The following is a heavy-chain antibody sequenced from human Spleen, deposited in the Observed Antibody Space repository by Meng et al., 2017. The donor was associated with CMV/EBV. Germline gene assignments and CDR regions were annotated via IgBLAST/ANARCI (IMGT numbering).Heavy chain of an antibody. Sequence: QVELVESGGGVVQPGRSLRLSCAASGFTFSSYAMHWVRQAPGKGLEWVAVISYDGSNKYYADSVKGRFTISRDNSKNTLYLQMNSLRAEDTAVYYCARGDIVVESGYFDYWGQGTLVTVSS. D-gene: IGHD2-15*01. V-gene: IGHV3-30-3*01. CDR2: ISYDGSNK. J-gene: IGHJ4*02. CDR1: GFTFSSYA. CDR3: ARGDIVVESGYFDY.